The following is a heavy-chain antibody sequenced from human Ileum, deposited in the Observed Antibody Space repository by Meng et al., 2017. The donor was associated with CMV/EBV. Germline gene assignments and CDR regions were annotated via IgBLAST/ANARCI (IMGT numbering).Heavy chain of an antibody. CDR3: TGAGGFSDP. V-gene: IGHV3-66*01. D-gene: IGHD3-16*01. CDR1: GFAVSDNH. Sequence: EVQLEESGGGLAQTGGSLSLSCAASGFAVSDNHINWVRQAPGKGLEWVSSIENHGTSYYADSVKGRFTISRDNSKNTVFLQMNILRVEDTALYYCTGAGGFSDPWGQGTLVTVSS. J-gene: IGHJ5*02. CDR2: IENHGTS.